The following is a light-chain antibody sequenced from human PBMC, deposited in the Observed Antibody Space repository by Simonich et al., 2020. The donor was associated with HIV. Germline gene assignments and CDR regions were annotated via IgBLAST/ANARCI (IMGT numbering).Light chain of an antibody. CDR3: SSYTSSSTLV. CDR2: DVS. J-gene: IGLJ3*02. CDR1: SSDVGGYNY. Sequence: QSALTQPASVSGSPGPSITISCTGTSSDVGGYNYVSWYQQHPGKAPKLMIYDVSKRPSGVSNRFSGSKSGNTASRTISGLQAEDEADYYCSSYTSSSTLVFGGGTKLTVL. V-gene: IGLV2-14*01.